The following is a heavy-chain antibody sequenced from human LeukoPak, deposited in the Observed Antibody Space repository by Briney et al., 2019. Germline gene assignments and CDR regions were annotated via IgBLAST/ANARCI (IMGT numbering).Heavy chain of an antibody. CDR2: ISGSGGST. V-gene: IGHV3-23*01. Sequence: GGSLRLSCAASGFTFSSYAMSWVRQAPGKGLEWVSAISGSGGSTYYADSVKGRFTISRDNSKNTLYLQMNSLRAEDTAVYYCAGNAPKRYGSRPLLSLFDYWGQGTLVTVSS. J-gene: IGHJ4*02. CDR1: GFTFSSYA. CDR3: AGNAPKRYGSRPLLSLFDY. D-gene: IGHD6-13*01.